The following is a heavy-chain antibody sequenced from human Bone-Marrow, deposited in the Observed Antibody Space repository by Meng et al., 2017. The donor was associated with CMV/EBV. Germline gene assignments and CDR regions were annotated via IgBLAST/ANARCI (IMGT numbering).Heavy chain of an antibody. J-gene: IGHJ6*02. V-gene: IGHV1-69*05. Sequence: SVKVSCKASVGTFSSYAISWVRQAPGQGLEWMGGIIPIFGTANYAQKFQGRVTITTDESTSTAYMELSSLRSEDTAVYYCARDRLKSSRFQGFTYYDFWYNYYYGMDVWGQGTTVTVSS. CDR1: VGTFSSYA. CDR2: IIPIFGTA. D-gene: IGHD3-3*01. CDR3: ARDRLKSSRFQGFTYYDFWYNYYYGMDV.